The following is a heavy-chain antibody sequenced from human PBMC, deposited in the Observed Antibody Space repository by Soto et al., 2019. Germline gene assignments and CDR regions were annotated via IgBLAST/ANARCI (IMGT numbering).Heavy chain of an antibody. V-gene: IGHV3-23*01. J-gene: IGHJ6*03. CDR1: GFTFSSYA. CDR3: AKGLGIAASDYYMDV. D-gene: IGHD6-13*01. CDR2: ISGSGGST. Sequence: GESLKISCAASGFTFSSYAMSWVRQAPGKGLEWVSAISGSGGSTYYADSVKGRFTISRDNSKNTLYLQMNSLRAEDTAVYYCAKGLGIAASDYYMDVWGKGTTVTVSS.